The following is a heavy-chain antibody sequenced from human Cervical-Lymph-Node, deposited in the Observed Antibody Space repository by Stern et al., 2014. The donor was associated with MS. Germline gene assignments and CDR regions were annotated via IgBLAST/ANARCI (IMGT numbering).Heavy chain of an antibody. Sequence: QVQLVQSGAEVMKPGCSVKVSCTASGGTFSSYAMTWVRQAPGQGLEWMGGISPILGTANYAQKFQGRVTITADESTRTAYMELSSLRAEDTAVYYCARGIVATIHTFWGQGTLVTVSS. D-gene: IGHD5-12*01. CDR3: ARGIVATIHTF. CDR1: GGTFSSYA. V-gene: IGHV1-69*01. CDR2: ISPILGTA. J-gene: IGHJ4*02.